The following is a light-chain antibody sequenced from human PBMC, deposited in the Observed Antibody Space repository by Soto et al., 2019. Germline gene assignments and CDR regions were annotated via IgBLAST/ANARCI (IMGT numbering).Light chain of an antibody. CDR1: QSISSY. CDR3: KQSSAFPLT. V-gene: IGKV1-39*01. CDR2: AVS. J-gene: IGKJ4*01. Sequence: DVQVTQSPSSLSASVGDRVTITCRASQSISSYLNWYRQKPGKAPELLIYAVSYLQSGVPSRFSGSGSGTDFTLTISSLQPEDFATYFCKQSSAFPLTFAGGTKVAIK.